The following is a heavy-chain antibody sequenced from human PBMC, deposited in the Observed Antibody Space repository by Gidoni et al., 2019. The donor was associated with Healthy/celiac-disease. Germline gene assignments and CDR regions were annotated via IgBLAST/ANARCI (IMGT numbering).Heavy chain of an antibody. V-gene: IGHV4-34*01. CDR1: GGSFSGYY. CDR2: INHSGST. CDR3: ARGLYNDGDPTNWFDP. Sequence: QVQLQQWGAGLLKPSETLSLTCAVYGGSFSGYYWSWIRQPPGKGLEWIGEINHSGSTNYNPSLKSRVTISVDTSKNQFSLKLSSVTAADTAVYYCARGLYNDGDPTNWFDPWGQGTLVTVSS. D-gene: IGHD4-17*01. J-gene: IGHJ5*02.